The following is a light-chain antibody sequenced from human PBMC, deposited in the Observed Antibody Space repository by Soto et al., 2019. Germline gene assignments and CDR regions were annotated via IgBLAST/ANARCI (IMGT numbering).Light chain of an antibody. CDR2: DAS. Sequence: EIVLTQSPATLSLSPGERATLSCRASQSVSTYLAWYQQKPGQAPRLLIYDASKRATGIPARFSGSGSGTDFTHTITSLEPEDFGVYYCQQRSNWPPTWTFGQGTKVDIK. CDR3: QQRSNWPPTWT. CDR1: QSVSTY. J-gene: IGKJ1*01. V-gene: IGKV3-11*01.